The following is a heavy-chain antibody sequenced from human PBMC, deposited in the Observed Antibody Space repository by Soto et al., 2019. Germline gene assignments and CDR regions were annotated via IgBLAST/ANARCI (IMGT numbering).Heavy chain of an antibody. Sequence: GDSLRLSCVASGFTFLSYGLHWVRQAPGKGLEWVAVISYDGSNQYYADSVKGRFTISRDNSKNTLYLQMNSLRAEDTAVYYCALLGTAAVDYWGQGT. D-gene: IGHD6-13*01. CDR3: ALLGTAAVDY. CDR2: ISYDGSNQ. V-gene: IGHV3-30*03. J-gene: IGHJ4*02. CDR1: GFTFLSYG.